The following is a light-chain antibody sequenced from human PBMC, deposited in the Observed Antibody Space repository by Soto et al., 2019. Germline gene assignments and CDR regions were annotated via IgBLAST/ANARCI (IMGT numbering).Light chain of an antibody. CDR2: EVS. J-gene: IGLJ3*02. CDR1: SSDVGGYNY. CDR3: SSFTSSNTVV. V-gene: IGLV2-14*01. Sequence: QSAMPQPASVSGSPGQSITISCTGTSSDVGGYNYVSWYQQDPGKAPKLMIYEVSNRPSGVSNRFSGSKSGNTASLTISGLRAEDEADYYCSSFTSSNTVVFGGGTKLTVL.